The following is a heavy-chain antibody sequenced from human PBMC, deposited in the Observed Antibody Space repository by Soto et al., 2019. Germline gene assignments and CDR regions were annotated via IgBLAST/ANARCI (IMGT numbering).Heavy chain of an antibody. CDR3: ARTTYYYDSSGYYLSRGYYGMDV. D-gene: IGHD3-22*01. Sequence: PSETLSLTCAVYGGSFSGYYWSWIRQPPGKGLGWIGEINHSGSTNYNPSLKTRVTISVDTSKNQFSLKLSAVTAADTAVYYCARTTYYYDSSGYYLSRGYYGMDVWGQGTTVTVSS. CDR1: GGSFSGYY. CDR2: INHSGST. V-gene: IGHV4-34*01. J-gene: IGHJ6*02.